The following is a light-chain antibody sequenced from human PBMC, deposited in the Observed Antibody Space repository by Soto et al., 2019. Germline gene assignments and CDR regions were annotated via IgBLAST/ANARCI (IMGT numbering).Light chain of an antibody. J-gene: IGKJ1*01. CDR1: QSISNH. CDR2: AAS. Sequence: SAXVXXXIXITCRASQSISNHLNWYQQKPGKAPKLLIFAASSLQSGVPSRFSGSRSGPDFTLTISSLQPEDFATYYCQQSYSSPPTCGQGTKV. V-gene: IGKV1-39*01. CDR3: QQSYSSPPT.